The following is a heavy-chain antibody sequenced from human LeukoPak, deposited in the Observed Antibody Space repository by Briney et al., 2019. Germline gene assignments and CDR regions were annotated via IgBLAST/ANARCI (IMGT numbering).Heavy chain of an antibody. J-gene: IGHJ4*02. D-gene: IGHD2-15*01. Sequence: GGSLRLSCVASGLSVSNNYMSWVRRAPGKGPEWVSVMYSGGSTFYADSVKGRFGFSRDNSKNTLYLQMDSLRAEDTAVYYCARGIVVAPMWDYFDYWGQGTQVTVSS. CDR2: MYSGGST. V-gene: IGHV3-53*01. CDR3: ARGIVVAPMWDYFDY. CDR1: GLSVSNNY.